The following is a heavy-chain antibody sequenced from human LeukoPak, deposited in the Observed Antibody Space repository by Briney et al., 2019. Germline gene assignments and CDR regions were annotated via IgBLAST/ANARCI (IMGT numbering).Heavy chain of an antibody. CDR3: ARDRLGPSFSVSHFDL. V-gene: IGHV3-20*04. CDR2: INYNGAIT. J-gene: IGHJ4*02. Sequence: GGSLRLSCATSGFTFVDYGLSWVRRAPGKGLEWLCAINYNGAITDYADSVKGRFTISRDNAKTSLYLRMDSLRAEDTALYYCARDRLGPSFSVSHFDLWGQGTLVTVSS. D-gene: IGHD3-3*02. CDR1: GFTFVDYG.